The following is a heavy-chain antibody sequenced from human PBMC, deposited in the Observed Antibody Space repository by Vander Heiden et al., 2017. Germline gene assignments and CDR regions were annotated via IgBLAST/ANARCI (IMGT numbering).Heavy chain of an antibody. CDR3: TRDAGTYNWLDP. Sequence: EVQLAESGGGLVQPGGSLRLSCAGSGSTLGDCAIHWVRQASGRGLEWVGLMEIKSKGGATAYAATVTGRFTISRDDSKNTAYLHMNSLKPEDTAVYYCTRDAGTYNWLDPWGQGALVTVSS. CDR1: GSTLGDCA. D-gene: IGHD1-20*01. V-gene: IGHV3-73*02. CDR2: MEIKSKGGAT. J-gene: IGHJ5*02.